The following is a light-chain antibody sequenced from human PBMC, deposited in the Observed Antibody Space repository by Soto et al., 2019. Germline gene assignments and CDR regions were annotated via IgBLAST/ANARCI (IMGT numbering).Light chain of an antibody. CDR3: AAWDDSLNGPV. J-gene: IGLJ2*01. CDR2: NTN. CDR1: SFKVGINS. Sequence: QSVLTHPPSAAGTPRPRGAIACSGKSFKVGINSVSWFPQVPGAAPQVLIYNTNQRPSGVPDRFSGSKSGTSASLAISGLQPEDEADYYCAAWDDSLNGPVFGGGTKLTVL. V-gene: IGLV1-44*01.